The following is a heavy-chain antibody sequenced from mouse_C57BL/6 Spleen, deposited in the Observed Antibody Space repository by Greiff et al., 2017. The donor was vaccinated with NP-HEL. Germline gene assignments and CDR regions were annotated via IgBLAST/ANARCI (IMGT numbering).Heavy chain of an antibody. CDR2: IWTGGST. D-gene: IGHD4-1*02. CDR3: AKGPNWDEWYFDV. V-gene: IGHV2-4*01. J-gene: IGHJ1*03. Sequence: QVQLKESGPGLVQPSQSLSISCTASGFSLTSYGVHWVRQPPGKGLEWLGVIWTGGSTDYNAAFISSLSTSKDNSKCQVFFKMNSRQADDTAIYYCAKGPNWDEWYFDVWGTGTTVTVSS. CDR1: GFSLTSYG.